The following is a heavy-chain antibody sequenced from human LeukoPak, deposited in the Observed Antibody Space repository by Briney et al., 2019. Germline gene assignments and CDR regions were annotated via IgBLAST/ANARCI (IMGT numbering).Heavy chain of an antibody. Sequence: SETLPLTCAVYGGSFSGYYWSWIRQPPGKGLEWIGEINHSGSTNYNPSLKSRVTISVDTSKNQFSLKLSSVTAADTAVYYCARGAELYYYDSSGYYNHGYFDYWGQGTLVTVSS. CDR3: ARGAELYYYDSSGYYNHGYFDY. CDR2: INHSGST. D-gene: IGHD3-22*01. J-gene: IGHJ4*02. CDR1: GGSFSGYY. V-gene: IGHV4-34*01.